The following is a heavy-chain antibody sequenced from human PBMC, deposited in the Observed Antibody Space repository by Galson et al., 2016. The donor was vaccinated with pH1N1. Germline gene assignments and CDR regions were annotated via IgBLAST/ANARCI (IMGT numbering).Heavy chain of an antibody. CDR2: IYPGDSDT. V-gene: IGHV5-51*01. J-gene: IGHJ3*02. Sequence: QSGAEVKKPGESLKISCKGSGFSFTSYWIGWVRQMPGKGLEWMGVIYPGDSDTRYSPSFQGQVTISADESISTAYLQLSSLKASDTAMYYCAKYYYDSSGSGAIGTFDIWGQGTMVTVSS. D-gene: IGHD3-22*01. CDR3: AKYYYDSSGSGAIGTFDI. CDR1: GFSFTSYW.